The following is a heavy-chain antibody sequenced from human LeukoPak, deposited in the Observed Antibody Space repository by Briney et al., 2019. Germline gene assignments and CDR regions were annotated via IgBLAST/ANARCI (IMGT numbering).Heavy chain of an antibody. Sequence: GASVKVSCKASGYTFTSYYMHWVRQAPGQGLEWMGIINPSGGTTSYAQKFQGRVTMTRDTSTSTVYMELSSLRSEDTAVYYCARDLSRRGLYSSSSDYYYMDVWGKGTTVTVSS. D-gene: IGHD6-6*01. CDR2: INPSGGTT. CDR1: GYTFTSYY. CDR3: ARDLSRRGLYSSSSDYYYMDV. J-gene: IGHJ6*03. V-gene: IGHV1-46*01.